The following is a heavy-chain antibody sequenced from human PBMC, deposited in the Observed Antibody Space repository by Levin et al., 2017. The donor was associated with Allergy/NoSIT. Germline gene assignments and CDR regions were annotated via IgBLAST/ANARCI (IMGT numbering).Heavy chain of an antibody. D-gene: IGHD3-9*01. V-gene: IGHV3-21*01. J-gene: IGHJ3*02. Sequence: GDSLKVSCAASGFTFSSYSMNWVRQAPGKGLEWVSSISSSSSYIYYADSVKGRFTISRDNAKNSLYLQMNSLRAEDTAVYYCARQCYDILTGDDAFDIWGQGTMVTVSS. CDR1: GFTFSSYS. CDR3: ARQCYDILTGDDAFDI. CDR2: ISSSSSYI.